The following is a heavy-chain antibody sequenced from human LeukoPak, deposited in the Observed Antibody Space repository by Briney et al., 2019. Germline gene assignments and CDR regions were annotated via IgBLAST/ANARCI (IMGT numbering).Heavy chain of an antibody. V-gene: IGHV4-34*01. CDR3: ARRWNYGRNYYIDV. D-gene: IGHD1-7*01. CDR1: GGSFSNYY. Sequence: KTSETLSLTCAVYGGSFSNYYWSWIRQPPGKGLEWIGEINDSGRTNYNLSLMSRVTVSVDTSKKQFSLRLTSVTATDTAVYYCARRWNYGRNYYIDVWGKGATVSVSS. CDR2: INDSGRT. J-gene: IGHJ6*03.